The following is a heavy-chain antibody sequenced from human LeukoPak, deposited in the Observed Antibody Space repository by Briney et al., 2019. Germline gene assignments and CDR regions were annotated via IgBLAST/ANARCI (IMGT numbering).Heavy chain of an antibody. J-gene: IGHJ3*02. D-gene: IGHD4-17*01. CDR1: GFTFSSYE. V-gene: IGHV3-48*03. CDR2: ISSSGSTI. Sequence: GGSLRLSCAASGFTFSSYEMNWVRQAPGKGLEWVSYISSSGSTIYYADSVKCRFTISRDNAKNSLYLQMNSLRAEDTAVYYCARDTDYGDAFDIWGQETMVTVSS. CDR3: ARDTDYGDAFDI.